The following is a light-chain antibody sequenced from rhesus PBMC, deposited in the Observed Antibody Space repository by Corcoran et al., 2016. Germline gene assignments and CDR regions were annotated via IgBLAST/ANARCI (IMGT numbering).Light chain of an antibody. J-gene: IGKJ1*01. V-gene: IGKV1-22*01. CDR1: RSISSW. Sequence: DIQMTQSPSSLSASVGDTVTITCRASRSISSWLDWYQQKPGKAPKLLIYKASSLQSGVPSRFCCSGSGTDCTLTSSSLQPEDCATYYWLQYSSSPWTFGQGTKVEIK. CDR3: LQYSSSPWT. CDR2: KAS.